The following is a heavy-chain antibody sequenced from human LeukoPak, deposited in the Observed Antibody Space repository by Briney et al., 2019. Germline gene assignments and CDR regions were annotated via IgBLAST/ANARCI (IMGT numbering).Heavy chain of an antibody. J-gene: IGHJ4*02. D-gene: IGHD3-22*01. CDR2: IKSKTDGETT. CDR1: GFTFRIAW. CDR3: ATVRSWSDSSLDY. V-gene: IGHV3-15*01. Sequence: GGSLRLSCAASGFTFRIAWMSWVRQAPGKGLEWVGRIKSKTDGETTDYASPVKGRFTISRDDSKNTLYLQMNSLKTEDTALYYCATVRSWSDSSLDYWGQGTLVTVSS.